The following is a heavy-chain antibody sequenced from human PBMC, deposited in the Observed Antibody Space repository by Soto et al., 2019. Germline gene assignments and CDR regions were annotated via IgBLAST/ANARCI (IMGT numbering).Heavy chain of an antibody. CDR2: IYYSGST. V-gene: IGHV4-31*03. CDR3: AREAAPPSPLWFDP. D-gene: IGHD6-25*01. CDR1: GGSISSGGYY. J-gene: IGHJ5*02. Sequence: PSETLSLTCTVSGGSISSGGYYWSWIRQHPGKGLEWIGYIYYSGSTYYNPSLKSRVTISVDTSKNQFSLKLSSVTAADTAVYYCAREAAPPSPLWFDPWGRGTLVTVSS.